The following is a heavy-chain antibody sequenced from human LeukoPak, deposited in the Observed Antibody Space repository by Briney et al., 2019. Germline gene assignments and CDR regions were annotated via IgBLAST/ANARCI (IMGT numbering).Heavy chain of an antibody. D-gene: IGHD6-13*01. CDR3: ARNRIAAGGFDP. J-gene: IGHJ5*02. V-gene: IGHV1-3*01. Sequence: ASVKVSCKASGYTFTSYAMHWERQAPGQRLEWMGWISAGNGNTKYSQKFQGRVTITRDTSASTAYMELSSLRSEDTAVYYCARNRIAAGGFDPRGQGTLVTVSS. CDR2: ISAGNGNT. CDR1: GYTFTSYA.